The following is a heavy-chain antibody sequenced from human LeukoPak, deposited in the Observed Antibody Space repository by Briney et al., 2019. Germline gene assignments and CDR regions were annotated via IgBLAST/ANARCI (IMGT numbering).Heavy chain of an antibody. V-gene: IGHV4-59*08. J-gene: IGHJ4*02. D-gene: IGHD1-26*01. CDR3: ARRATSGPPYYLDY. CDR1: GGSISSYY. CDR2: LHYSGSI. Sequence: SETLSLTCTVSGGSISSYYWSWIRQPPGKGLEWIGYLHYSGSINYNPSLKSRVTMSVDTSKNHFSLRLSSVTAADTAIYYCARRATSGPPYYLDYWGQGILVTVSS.